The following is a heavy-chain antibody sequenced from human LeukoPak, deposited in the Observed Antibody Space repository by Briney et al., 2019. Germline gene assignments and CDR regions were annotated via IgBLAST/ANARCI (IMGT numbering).Heavy chain of an antibody. CDR3: ARRAYFDSSGYSPPSGYFDL. V-gene: IGHV4-4*08. CDR1: GGSIFSYY. J-gene: IGHJ2*01. Sequence: SETLSLTCTVSGGSIFSYYWNWIRQSPGKGLEWLGYIYSNGITNYSPSLRSRGTISIATSKNQFSLRLASVTAADTAIYYCARRAYFDSSGYSPPSGYFDLWGRGTLVTVSS. CDR2: IYSNGIT. D-gene: IGHD3-22*01.